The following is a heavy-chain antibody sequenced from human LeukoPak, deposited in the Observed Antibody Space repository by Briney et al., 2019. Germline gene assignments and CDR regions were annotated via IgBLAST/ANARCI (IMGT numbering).Heavy chain of an antibody. V-gene: IGHV1-69*13. CDR3: ASPEGYAPSLYYYYMDV. D-gene: IGHD5-24*01. J-gene: IGHJ6*03. CDR2: IIPIFGTA. Sequence: ASVKVSCKASGGTFSSYAISWVRQAPGQGLEWMGGIIPIFGTANYAQKFQGRVTITADESTSTAYMELSSLRSEDTAVYYCASPEGYAPSLYYYYMDVWGKGTTVTVSS. CDR1: GGTFSSYA.